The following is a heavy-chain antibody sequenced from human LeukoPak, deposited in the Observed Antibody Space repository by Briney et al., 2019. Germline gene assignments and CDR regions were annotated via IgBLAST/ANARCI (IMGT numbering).Heavy chain of an antibody. CDR2: ISSSSSTI. J-gene: IGHJ4*02. D-gene: IGHD2-2*01. V-gene: IGHV3-48*01. CDR1: GFTFSSYS. Sequence: GGSLRLSCAASGFTFSSYSMNWVRQAPGKGLEWVSYISSSSSTIYYADSVKGRFTISRDNAKNSLYLQMNSLRAEDTAVYYCAKEAGFGIVVVPAAYTDWGQGTLVTVSS. CDR3: AKEAGFGIVVVPAAYTD.